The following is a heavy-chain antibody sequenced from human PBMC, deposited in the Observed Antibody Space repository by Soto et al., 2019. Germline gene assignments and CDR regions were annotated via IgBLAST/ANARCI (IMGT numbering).Heavy chain of an antibody. Sequence: DVQLLQSGGGLAQPGGSLRLSCAASGFIFGNHVISWVRQAPGKGLEWVSTISGTGTVTKYAASVRGRFIISRDKNTVNLEMSSLGVDDSAVYYCSKNRGRYSAYDNWAQGTLVTVSS. J-gene: IGHJ4*02. CDR2: ISGTGTVT. V-gene: IGHV3-23*05. D-gene: IGHD4-4*01. CDR1: GFIFGNHV. CDR3: SKNRGRYSAYDN.